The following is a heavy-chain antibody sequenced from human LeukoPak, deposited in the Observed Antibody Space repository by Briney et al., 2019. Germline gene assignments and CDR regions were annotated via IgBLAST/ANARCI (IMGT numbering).Heavy chain of an antibody. CDR2: LYTSGST. CDR3: ASGNDYGDHY. D-gene: IGHD4-17*01. J-gene: IGHJ4*02. V-gene: IGHV4-4*07. CDR1: GGSLSSFY. Sequence: PSETLSLTCTVSGGSLSSFYWSWIRQPAGKGLEWIGRLYTSGSTNYNPSLNSRVTMSVDTSKNQFSLKLSSVTAADTAVYYCASGNDYGDHYWGQGTLVTVSS.